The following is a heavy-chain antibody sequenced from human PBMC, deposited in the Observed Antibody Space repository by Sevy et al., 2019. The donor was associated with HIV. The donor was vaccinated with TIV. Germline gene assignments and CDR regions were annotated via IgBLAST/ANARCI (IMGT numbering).Heavy chain of an antibody. CDR1: GFSFSSYA. Sequence: GGYLRLSCVASGFSFSSYAMAWVRQTPGKGLGWVSAITVSGSRTYYTDSVKGRFTISRDNSQNILYLQIDSLRVEDTASYYCAKDTPFFYYASGNHYFEGIFDHWGQGALVTVSS. CDR2: ITVSGSRT. D-gene: IGHD3-10*01. J-gene: IGHJ4*02. CDR3: AKDTPFFYYASGNHYFEGIFDH. V-gene: IGHV3-23*01.